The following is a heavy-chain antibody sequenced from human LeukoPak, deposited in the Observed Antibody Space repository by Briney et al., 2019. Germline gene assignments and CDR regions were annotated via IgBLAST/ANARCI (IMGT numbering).Heavy chain of an antibody. CDR3: ARDDYDILTGYYYYYGIDV. CDR2: IKQDGSEK. D-gene: IGHD3-9*01. J-gene: IGHJ6*02. V-gene: IGHV3-7*01. CDR1: GFTFSSYW. Sequence: GGSLRLSCAASGFTFSSYWMSWVRQAPGKGLEWVANIKQDGSEKYYVDSVKGRFTISRDNAKNSLYLQMNSLRAEDTAVYYCARDDYDILTGYYYYYGIDVWGQGTTVTVSS.